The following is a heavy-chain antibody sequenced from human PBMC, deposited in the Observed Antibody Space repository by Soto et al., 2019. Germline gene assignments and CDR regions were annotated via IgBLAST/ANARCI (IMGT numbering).Heavy chain of an antibody. CDR2: IIPILGIA. CDR1: GGTFSSYT. J-gene: IGHJ5*02. CDR3: ARSVVVPAAMGWFDP. D-gene: IGHD2-2*01. V-gene: IGHV1-69*02. Sequence: GASVKVSCKASGGTFSSYTISWVRQAPGQGLEWMGTIIPILGIANYAQKFQGRVTITADKSTSTAYMELSSLRSEDTAVYYCARSVVVPAAMGWFDPWGQGTLVTVSS.